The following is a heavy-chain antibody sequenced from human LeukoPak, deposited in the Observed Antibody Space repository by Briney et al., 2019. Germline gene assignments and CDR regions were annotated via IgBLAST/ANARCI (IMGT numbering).Heavy chain of an antibody. CDR2: IYHSGST. Sequence: SETLSLTCTVSGGSISSGGYYWSWIRQPPGKGLEWIGYIYHSGSTYYNPSLKSRVTISVDRSKNQFSLKLSSVTAADTAVYYCARGLTRYFDPRAPPWGQGTMVTVSS. CDR1: GGSISSGGYY. D-gene: IGHD3-9*01. CDR3: ARGLTRYFDPRAPP. J-gene: IGHJ3*01. V-gene: IGHV4-30-2*01.